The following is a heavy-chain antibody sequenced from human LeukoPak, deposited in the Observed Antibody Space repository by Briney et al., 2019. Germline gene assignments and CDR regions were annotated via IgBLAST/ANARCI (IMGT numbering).Heavy chain of an antibody. D-gene: IGHD1-7*01. Sequence: ASVKVSCKASGYTFTGYYMHWVRQAPGQGLEWMGWINPNSGGTNYAQKFQGRVTVTRDTSISTAYMELSRLRSDDMAVYYCARERRVGWNSNWFDPWGQGTLVTVSS. CDR2: INPNSGGT. CDR1: GYTFTGYY. CDR3: ARERRVGWNSNWFDP. J-gene: IGHJ5*02. V-gene: IGHV1-2*02.